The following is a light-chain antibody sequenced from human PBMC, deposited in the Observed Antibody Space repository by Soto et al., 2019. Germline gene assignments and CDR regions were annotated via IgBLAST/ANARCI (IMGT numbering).Light chain of an antibody. J-gene: IGKJ4*01. CDR3: QQYNSYPPT. V-gene: IGKV1-16*02. CDR1: QAISKN. Sequence: DIQMTQSPSSLSASVGDRVTITCRASQAISKNLAWFQQKPGKAPKSLMYAASRLHSGVPLKFSGSGSGTEFTLTISSLQPEDFATYSGQQYNSYPPTFGGGTKMEIK. CDR2: AAS.